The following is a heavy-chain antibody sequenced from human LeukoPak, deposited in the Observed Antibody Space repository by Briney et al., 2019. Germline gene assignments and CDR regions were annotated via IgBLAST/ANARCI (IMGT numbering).Heavy chain of an antibody. Sequence: ASVKVSCKASGYTFTGYYMHWVRQAPGQGLEWMGWINPNSGGANYAQKFQGRVTMTRDTSISTAYMELSRLRSDDTAVYYCASRAGTNNDAFDIWGQGTMVTVSS. J-gene: IGHJ3*02. CDR2: INPNSGGA. V-gene: IGHV1-2*02. CDR3: ASRAGTNNDAFDI. CDR1: GYTFTGYY. D-gene: IGHD6-19*01.